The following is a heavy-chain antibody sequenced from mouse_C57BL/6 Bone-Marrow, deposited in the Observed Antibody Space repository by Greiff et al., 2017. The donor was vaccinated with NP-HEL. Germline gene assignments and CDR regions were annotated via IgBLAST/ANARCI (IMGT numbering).Heavy chain of an antibody. V-gene: IGHV1-85*01. CDR3: LYYYSC. J-gene: IGHJ3*01. CDR2: IYPRDGST. Sequence: LVESGPELVKPGASVKLSCKASGYTFTSYDINWVKQRPGQGLEWIGWIYPRDGSTKYNEKFKGKATLTVDTSSSTAYMELHSLTSEDSAVYFCLYYYSCWGQGTLVTVSA. D-gene: IGHD1-1*01. CDR1: GYTFTSYD.